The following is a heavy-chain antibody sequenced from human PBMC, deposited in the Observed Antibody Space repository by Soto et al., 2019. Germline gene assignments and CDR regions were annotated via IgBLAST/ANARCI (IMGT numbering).Heavy chain of an antibody. CDR3: ANLWFGEPADYCYYGMDV. D-gene: IGHD3-10*01. CDR1: GFTVSSNY. J-gene: IGHJ6*02. CDR2: IYSGGST. Sequence: EVQLVETGGGLIQPGGSLRLSCAASGFTVSSNYMSWVRQAPGKGLEWVSVIYSGGSTYYADSVKGRFTISRDNSKNTLYLQMNSLRAEDTAVYYCANLWFGEPADYCYYGMDVWGQGTPVTVSS. V-gene: IGHV3-53*02.